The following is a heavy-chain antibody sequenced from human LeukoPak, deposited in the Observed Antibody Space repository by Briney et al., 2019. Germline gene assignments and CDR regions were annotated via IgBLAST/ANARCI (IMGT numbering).Heavy chain of an antibody. J-gene: IGHJ4*02. D-gene: IGHD3-22*01. Sequence: PGGSLKLSCAASGLTFSGFGLHWVRQAPGKGLEWVAVIWNDGSNKYYADSVKGRFTISRDNSKNTMYLQMKSLRAEDTAVYYCARESHTSGYYYFDYWGQGTLVTVSS. CDR2: IWNDGSNK. CDR3: ARESHTSGYYYFDY. V-gene: IGHV3-33*01. CDR1: GLTFSGFG.